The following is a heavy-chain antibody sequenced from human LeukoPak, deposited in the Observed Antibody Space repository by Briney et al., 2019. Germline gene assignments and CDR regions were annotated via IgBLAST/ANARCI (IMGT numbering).Heavy chain of an antibody. J-gene: IGHJ3*01. CDR3: AKDRVTLKVIAPPDGFDV. D-gene: IGHD2-21*02. CDR1: GFNFSSYS. V-gene: IGHV3-23*01. Sequence: GGSLRLSCAASGFNFSSYSMNWVRQTPGKGLEWVSTIVGSGKSANYADSVKGRFTISRDNSKNTVYLQMSSLRAEDTAVYYCAKDRVTLKVIAPPDGFDVWGQGTVVTVSS. CDR2: IVGSGKSA.